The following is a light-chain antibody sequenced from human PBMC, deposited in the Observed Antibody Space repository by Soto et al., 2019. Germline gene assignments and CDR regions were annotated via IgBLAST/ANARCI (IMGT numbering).Light chain of an antibody. CDR3: SAWDDSLSCPGVV. Sequence: QSVLTQPPSASGTPGQRVSISCSGGSSNIGTYSVNWYQQLPGKAPKLLIYTNNQRPSGVPDRFSGSRSGTSASLAISGLQSEDEADYYCSAWDDSLSCPGVVFGGGTKVTVL. CDR1: SSNIGTYS. CDR2: TNN. V-gene: IGLV1-44*01. J-gene: IGLJ2*01.